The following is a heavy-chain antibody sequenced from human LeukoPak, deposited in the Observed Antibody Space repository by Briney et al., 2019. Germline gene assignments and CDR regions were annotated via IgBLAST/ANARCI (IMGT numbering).Heavy chain of an antibody. CDR2: MSFNGTSK. J-gene: IGHJ4*02. V-gene: IGHV3-33*01. CDR3: VRGPETYLYYSGSSSDFDY. Sequence: GRPLRLSCAASGFTFDNFGMLWVRQAPGRGLGWVALMSFNGTSKYYADSVKGRFTISRDDSKDTLLLEMNSLRDEDTAVYHCVRGPETYLYYSGSSSDFDYWGQGTPVTVSS. D-gene: IGHD3-10*01. CDR1: GFTFDNFG.